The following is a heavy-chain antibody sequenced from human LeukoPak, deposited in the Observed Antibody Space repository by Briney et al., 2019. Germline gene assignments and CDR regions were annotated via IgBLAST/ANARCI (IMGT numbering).Heavy chain of an antibody. CDR3: ARENWNYFDY. J-gene: IGHJ4*02. Sequence: SETPSLTCTVSGGSISSGGYYWSWIRQHPGKGLEWIGYIYYSGSTYYNPSLKSRVTISVDTSKNQFSLKLSSVTAAGTAVYYCARENWNYFDYWGQGTLVTVSS. D-gene: IGHD1-1*01. CDR2: IYYSGST. CDR1: GGSISSGGYY. V-gene: IGHV4-31*03.